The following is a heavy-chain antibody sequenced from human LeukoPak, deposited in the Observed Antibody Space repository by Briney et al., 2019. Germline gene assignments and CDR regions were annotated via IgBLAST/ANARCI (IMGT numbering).Heavy chain of an antibody. Sequence: GGSLRLSCAASGFTFSSYSMNWVRQAPGKGLEWVSSISSSSSYIYYADLVKGRFTISRDNAKNSLYLQMNSLRAEDTAVYYCASRTMVRGVIRVYWGQGTLVTVSS. V-gene: IGHV3-21*01. CDR3: ASRTMVRGVIRVY. CDR1: GFTFSSYS. D-gene: IGHD3-10*01. J-gene: IGHJ4*02. CDR2: ISSSSSYI.